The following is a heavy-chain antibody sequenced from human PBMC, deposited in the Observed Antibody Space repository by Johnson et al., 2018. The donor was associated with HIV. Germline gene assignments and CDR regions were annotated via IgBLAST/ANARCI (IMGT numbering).Heavy chain of an antibody. J-gene: IGHJ3*02. D-gene: IGHD6-13*01. CDR1: GFTFSDYY. Sequence: QVQLVESGGGLVKPGGSLRLSCAASGFTFSDYYMTWIRQAPGKGLEWFSYISSSGSAIYYADSVKGRFTISRDNSKNTLYLEMNSLRPDDTALYYCAKDRSSGIGFLSYDVFDIWGQGTMVIVSS. CDR3: AKDRSSGIGFLSYDVFDI. V-gene: IGHV3-11*04. CDR2: ISSSGSAI.